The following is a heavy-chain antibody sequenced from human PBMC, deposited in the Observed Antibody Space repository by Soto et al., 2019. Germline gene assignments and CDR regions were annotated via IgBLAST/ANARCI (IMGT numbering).Heavy chain of an antibody. D-gene: IGHD4-17*01. V-gene: IGHV3-11*01. CDR2: ISSSGSTI. CDR1: GFTFSDYY. J-gene: IGHJ1*01. Sequence: GESLKISCAASGFTFSDYYMSWIRQAPGKGLEWVSYISSSGSTIYYADSVKGRFTISRDNAKNSLYLQMNSLRAEDTAVYYCAREDDYGDYGYFQHWGQGTLVTVSS. CDR3: AREDDYGDYGYFQH.